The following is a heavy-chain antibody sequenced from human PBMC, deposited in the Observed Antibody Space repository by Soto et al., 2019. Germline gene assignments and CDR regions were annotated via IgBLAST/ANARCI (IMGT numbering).Heavy chain of an antibody. Sequence: ASVKVSCKASGYTFIDYYMHWVRQAPGQGFEWMGRISRKSGGTNDAQKFQGRVTMTWDTSLKTAYMELSSIISEDTAGYYCARPPGYISDWYYFELWGQGTLVTVSS. CDR2: ISRKSGGT. CDR1: GYTFIDYY. CDR3: ARPPGYISDWYYFEL. D-gene: IGHD6-19*01. J-gene: IGHJ4*02. V-gene: IGHV1-2*02.